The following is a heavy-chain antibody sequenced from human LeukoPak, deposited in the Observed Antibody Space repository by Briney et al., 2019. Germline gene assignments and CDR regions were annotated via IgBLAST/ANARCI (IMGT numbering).Heavy chain of an antibody. J-gene: IGHJ4*02. CDR1: GGSISSSSYY. CDR2: IYYSGST. CDR3: VKTGFIRYFDWPIGTYFDY. Sequence: SETLSLTCTVSGGSISSSSYYWGWIRQPPGKGLEWIGSIYYSGSTYYNPSLKSRVTISVDTSKNQFSLKLSSVTAADTAVYYCVKTGFIRYFDWPIGTYFDYWGQGTLVTVSS. V-gene: IGHV4-39*01. D-gene: IGHD3-9*01.